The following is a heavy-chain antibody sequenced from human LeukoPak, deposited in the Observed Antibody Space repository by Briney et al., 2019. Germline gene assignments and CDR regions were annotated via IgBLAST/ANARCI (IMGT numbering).Heavy chain of an antibody. J-gene: IGHJ4*02. D-gene: IGHD1-26*01. CDR1: GGSFSGYY. CDR2: INHSGST. CDR3: AGSRLSGSYGPVY. V-gene: IGHV4-34*01. Sequence: SETLSLTCAVYGGSFSGYYRSWIRQPPGKGLEWIGEINHSGSTNYNPSLKSRVTISVDTSKNQFSLKLSSVTAADTAVYYCAGSRLSGSYGPVYWGQGTLVTVSS.